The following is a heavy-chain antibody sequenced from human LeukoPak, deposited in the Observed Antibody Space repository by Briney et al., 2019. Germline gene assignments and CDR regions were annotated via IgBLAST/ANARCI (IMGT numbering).Heavy chain of an antibody. J-gene: IGHJ1*01. V-gene: IGHV4-59*01. CDR2: IYYSGST. CDR1: GGSISSYY. Sequence: SETLSLTCTVSGGSISSYYWSWIRQPPGKGLEWIGYIYYSGSTNYNPSLKSRVTISVDTPKNQFSLKLSSVTAADTAVYYCAIGYDSSGYYSEYFQHWGQGTLVTVSS. CDR3: AIGYDSSGYYSEYFQH. D-gene: IGHD3-22*01.